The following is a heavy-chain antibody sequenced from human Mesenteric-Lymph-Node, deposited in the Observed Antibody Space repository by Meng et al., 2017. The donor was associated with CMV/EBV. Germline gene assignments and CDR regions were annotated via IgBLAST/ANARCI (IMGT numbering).Heavy chain of an antibody. CDR1: GFIFSNYA. J-gene: IGHJ6*02. CDR3: AGDSYGMDV. Sequence: GESLKISCAASGFIFSNYAMHWVRQAPGKGLEWVAIISYGGSDDYADSVKGRFTISRDNGKNTLFLQINNLRVEDTAVYYCAGDSYGMDVWGQGTTVTVSS. CDR2: ISYGGSD. V-gene: IGHV3-30*04.